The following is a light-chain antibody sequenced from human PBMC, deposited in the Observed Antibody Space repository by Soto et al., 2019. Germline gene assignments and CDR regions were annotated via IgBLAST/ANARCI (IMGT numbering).Light chain of an antibody. CDR3: QQYGRYPPFA. CDR1: QSVSSNY. Sequence: IVLTQSPGTRSSSPGERATLSCRARQSVSSNYIACYQQNPGQAPRLLIYGPSTRATGIPDRCSGSRSGTAFTLTISRLEPEDVSVDFCQQYGRYPPFAFGQGTKVEIK. CDR2: GPS. J-gene: IGKJ2*01. V-gene: IGKV3-20*01.